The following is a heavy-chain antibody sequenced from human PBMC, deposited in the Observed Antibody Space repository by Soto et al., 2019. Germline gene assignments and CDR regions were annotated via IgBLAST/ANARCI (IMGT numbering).Heavy chain of an antibody. D-gene: IGHD3-22*01. J-gene: IGHJ4*02. V-gene: IGHV1-18*01. CDR2: ISPSSGNA. Sequence: ASVKVSCKASGYIFSSYGITWVRQAPGQGLEWMGWISPSSGNAMYAQNLQGRVMMTTFANTAYMDLRSLRSDDTAVYYCARYSYTNNGYPNPFDHWGQGTLVTVSS. CDR3: ARYSYTNNGYPNPFDH. CDR1: GYIFSSYG.